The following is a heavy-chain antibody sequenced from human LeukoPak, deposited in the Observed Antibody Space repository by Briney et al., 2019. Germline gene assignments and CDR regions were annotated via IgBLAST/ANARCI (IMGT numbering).Heavy chain of an antibody. CDR2: IIPILGIA. CDR1: GGTFSSYT. J-gene: IGHJ6*04. CDR3: ARVGGYCSSTSCLDV. V-gene: IGHV1-69*02. D-gene: IGHD2-2*01. Sequence: SVKVSCKASGGTFSSYTISWVRQAPGQGLEWMGRIIPILGIANYAKKFQGRVTITADKSTSTAYMELSSLRSEDTAVYYCARVGGYCSSTSCLDVWGKGTTVTVSS.